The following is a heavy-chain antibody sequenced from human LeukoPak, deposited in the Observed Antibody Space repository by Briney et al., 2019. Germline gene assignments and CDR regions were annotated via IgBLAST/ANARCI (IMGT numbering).Heavy chain of an antibody. CDR1: GFTFSSYA. Sequence: GGSLRLSCTASGFTFSSYAMSWVRQAPGKGLEWVSAISGSGGSTYYADSVKGRFTISRDNSKNTLYLQMNSLRAEDTAVYYCAKDPGYGSGWYDYWGQEPLVTVS. D-gene: IGHD6-19*01. V-gene: IGHV3-23*01. CDR2: ISGSGGST. CDR3: AKDPGYGSGWYDY. J-gene: IGHJ4*02.